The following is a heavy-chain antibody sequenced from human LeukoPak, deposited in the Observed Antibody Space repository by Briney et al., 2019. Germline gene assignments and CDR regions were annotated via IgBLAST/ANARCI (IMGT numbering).Heavy chain of an antibody. J-gene: IGHJ4*02. D-gene: IGHD2-15*01. CDR2: INPNSGVT. Sequence: ASVKVSCKASGYRFTGYYMHWLRQAPGQGLEWLGWINPNSGVTNFAQKFQGRVTMTRDTSTSTAYMELTRLTSDDTAVYYCARDGDGGSCHVCGQGTRVTVSS. V-gene: IGHV1-2*02. CDR3: ARDGDGGSCHV. CDR1: GYRFTGYY.